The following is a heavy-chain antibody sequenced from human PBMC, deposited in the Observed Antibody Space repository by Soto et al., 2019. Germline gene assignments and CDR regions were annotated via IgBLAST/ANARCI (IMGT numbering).Heavy chain of an antibody. Sequence: LSLTCAVYGGSFSDFYWTWIRQLPGKGLEWVSYISSSSSTIYYADSVKGRFTISRDNSRNTLYLQMNSLRAEDTAVYYCAKDVRPDGYWDLDYWGQGTPVTVSS. V-gene: IGHV3-11*01. J-gene: IGHJ4*02. CDR2: ISSSSSTI. CDR3: AKDVRPDGYWDLDY. CDR1: GGSFSDFY. D-gene: IGHD5-12*01.